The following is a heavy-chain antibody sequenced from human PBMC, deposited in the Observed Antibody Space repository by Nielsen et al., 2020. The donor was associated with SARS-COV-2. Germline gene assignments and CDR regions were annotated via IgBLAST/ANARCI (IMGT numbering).Heavy chain of an antibody. V-gene: IGHV3-11*03. D-gene: IGHD2-15*01. CDR3: ARSGHCNGGICYFTEYFQD. J-gene: IGHJ1*01. CDR1: GFTFSDSF. CDR2: ISGSGSYT. Sequence: GSLKISCTASGFTFSDSFLSWIRQAPGKGLEWVSYISGSGSYTNYADSLKGRFTISRDNAKNSLYLQMDSLRADDTAFYYCARSGHCNGGICYFTEYFQDWGQGTLVTVSS.